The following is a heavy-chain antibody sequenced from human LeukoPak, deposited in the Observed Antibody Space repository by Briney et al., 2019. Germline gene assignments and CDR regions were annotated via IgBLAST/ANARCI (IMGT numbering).Heavy chain of an antibody. J-gene: IGHJ4*02. CDR1: GGSFSGYY. CDR3: ARVGKGSSSWYVDY. V-gene: IGHV4-34*01. CDR2: INHSGST. Sequence: SETLSLTCAVYGGSFSGYYWSWIRQPPGKGLEWIGEINHSGSTNYNPSLKSRVTISVDTSKNQFSLKLSSVTAADTAVYYCARVGKGSSSWYVDYWGQGTLVTVSS. D-gene: IGHD6-13*01.